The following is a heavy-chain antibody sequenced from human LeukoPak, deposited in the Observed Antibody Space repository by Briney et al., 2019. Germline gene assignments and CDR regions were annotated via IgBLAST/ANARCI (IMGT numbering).Heavy chain of an antibody. Sequence: SETLSLTCTVSGGSISAYYWSWIRQPPGKGLEWIGYIHYSGTTNYYPSLRSRVTIALDTSKNQFSLKLNSVTAADTAVYYCARFGTSSSRFFDQWGQGTLVTVSS. V-gene: IGHV4-59*01. CDR3: ARFGTSSSRFFDQ. CDR2: IHYSGTT. D-gene: IGHD6-6*01. J-gene: IGHJ4*02. CDR1: GGSISAYY.